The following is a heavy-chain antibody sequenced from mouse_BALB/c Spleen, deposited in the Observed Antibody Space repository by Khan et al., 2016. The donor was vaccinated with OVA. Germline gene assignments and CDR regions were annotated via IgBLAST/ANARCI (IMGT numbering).Heavy chain of an antibody. CDR3: ARKIVKYGGDYWYFDV. D-gene: IGHD2-10*02. CDR2: IFPGSNTT. CDR1: GYTVTDYF. J-gene: IGHJ1*01. Sequence: QVQLQQSGPDLVEPGASVMMSCKASGYTVTDYFLSWVKQRTGQGLEWIGEIFPGSNTTYYSEKFRGKATLTADKSSNTVFMHLSSLTSEDSAVYFCARKIVKYGGDYWYFDVWGAGTTVTVTS. V-gene: IGHV1-77*01.